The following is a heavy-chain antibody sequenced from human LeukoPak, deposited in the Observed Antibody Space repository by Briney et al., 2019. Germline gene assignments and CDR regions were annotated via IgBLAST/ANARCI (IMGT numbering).Heavy chain of an antibody. D-gene: IGHD3-22*01. CDR3: ASIGSSAYIPFDY. J-gene: IGHJ4*02. V-gene: IGHV1-69*13. CDR2: IIPIFGTA. CDR1: GYTFTGYY. Sequence: GASVKVSCKASGYTFTGYYMHWVRQAPGQGLEWMGGIIPIFGTANYAQKFQGRVTITADESTSTAYMELSSLRSEDTAVYYCASIGSSAYIPFDYWGQGTLVTVSS.